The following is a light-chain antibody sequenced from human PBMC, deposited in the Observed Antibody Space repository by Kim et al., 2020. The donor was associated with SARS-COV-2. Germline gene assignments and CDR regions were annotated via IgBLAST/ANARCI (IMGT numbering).Light chain of an antibody. CDR3: QQSYSTPT. Sequence: DIQMTQSPASLSASVGDRVTITCRASQTIDSYLNWYQQKPGKAPKLLIYAASSLQGGVPSRFTGSGSGTDFTLTISSLQPEDFATYYCQQSYSTPTFGPGTKVDIK. CDR1: QTIDSY. V-gene: IGKV1-39*01. CDR2: AAS. J-gene: IGKJ3*01.